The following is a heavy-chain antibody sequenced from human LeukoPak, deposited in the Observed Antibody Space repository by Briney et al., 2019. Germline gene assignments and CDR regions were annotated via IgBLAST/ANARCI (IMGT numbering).Heavy chain of an antibody. CDR3: ARVGEYCSSTSCYFHYYYMDV. CDR1: GGSISSSSYY. CDR2: IYYSGST. J-gene: IGHJ6*03. V-gene: IGHV4-39*07. Sequence: PSETLSLTCTVSGGSISSSSYYWCWIRQPPGKGLEWIGSIYYSGSTYYNPSLKSRVTISVDTSKNQFSLKLSSVTAADTAVYYCARVGEYCSSTSCYFHYYYMDVWGKGTTVTVSS. D-gene: IGHD2-2*01.